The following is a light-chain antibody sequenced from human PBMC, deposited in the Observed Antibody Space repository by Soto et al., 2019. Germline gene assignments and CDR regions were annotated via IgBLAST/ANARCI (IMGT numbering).Light chain of an antibody. CDR2: GAS. V-gene: IGKV3-20*01. CDR3: QQYGSSPLT. J-gene: IGKJ4*01. CDR1: QSVSSSY. Sequence: SVLTQCPGTLSLSPGERYTRSCMASQSVSSSYLAWYQQKPGQAPRLLIYGASSRATGIPDRFSGSGSGTDFTLTISRLEPEDFAVYYCQQYGSSPLTFGRGTKVVI.